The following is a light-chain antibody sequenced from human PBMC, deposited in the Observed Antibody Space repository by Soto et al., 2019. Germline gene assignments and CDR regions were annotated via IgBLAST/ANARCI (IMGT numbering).Light chain of an antibody. V-gene: IGKV3-15*01. Sequence: EIVMTQSPATLSVSPGERAALSCRASQSVSSKLAWYQQKPGQAPRLLIYGASTRATGVPARFSGSGSGTEFTLTISSLQSEDFAVYYCQQHNTWPPYTLGQGTKLEIK. J-gene: IGKJ2*01. CDR3: QQHNTWPPYT. CDR2: GAS. CDR1: QSVSSK.